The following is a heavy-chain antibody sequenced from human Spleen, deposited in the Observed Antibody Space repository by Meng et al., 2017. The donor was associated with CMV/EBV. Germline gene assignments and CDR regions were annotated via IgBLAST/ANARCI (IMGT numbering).Heavy chain of an antibody. CDR1: GYTFTNYG. CDR3: ARNPNYYGSGSSGYFDY. J-gene: IGHJ4*03. CDR2: IIAIFHTT. Sequence: SVKVSCKASGYTFTNYGISWVRQAPGQGLEWMGGIIAIFHTTNYAQKFQGRVTITTDEPTSTVYMELSGLRSEDTAVYYCARNPNYYGSGSSGYFDYWGQGTLVTVSS. V-gene: IGHV1-69*05. D-gene: IGHD3-10*01.